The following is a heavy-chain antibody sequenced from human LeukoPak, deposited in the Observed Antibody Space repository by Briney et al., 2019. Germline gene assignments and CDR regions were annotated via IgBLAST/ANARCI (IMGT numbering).Heavy chain of an antibody. Sequence: SETRSLTCTVSGGSISSSSYYWGWIRQPPGKGLEWIGSIYYSGSTYYNPSLKSRVTISVDTSKNQFSLKLSSVTAADTAVYYCARHVRGTTRNYYFDYWGQGTLVTVSS. CDR3: ARHVRGTTRNYYFDY. V-gene: IGHV4-39*01. J-gene: IGHJ4*02. D-gene: IGHD1-1*01. CDR2: IYYSGST. CDR1: GGSISSSSYY.